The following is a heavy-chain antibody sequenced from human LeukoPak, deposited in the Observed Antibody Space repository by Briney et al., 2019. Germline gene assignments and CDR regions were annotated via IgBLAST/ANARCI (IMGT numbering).Heavy chain of an antibody. J-gene: IGHJ4*02. CDR1: GGSFSGYY. Sequence: SETLSLTCAVYGGSFSGYYWSWIRQPPGKGLEWIGEINHSGSTNYNPSLKSRVTISVDTSKNQFPLKLSSVTAADTAVYYCARGRNFLKYYYDSSGYYYAPPPFDYWGQGTLVTVSS. D-gene: IGHD3-22*01. CDR2: INHSGST. CDR3: ARGRNFLKYYYDSSGYYYAPPPFDY. V-gene: IGHV4-34*01.